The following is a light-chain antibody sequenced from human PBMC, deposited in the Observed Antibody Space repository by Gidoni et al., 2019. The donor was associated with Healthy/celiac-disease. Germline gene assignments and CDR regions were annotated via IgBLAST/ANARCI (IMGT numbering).Light chain of an antibody. Sequence: IQMTQSPSSLSASVGDRVTITCRASQSISSYLNWYQQKPGKAPKLLIYAAFSLQSGVPSRFSGSGSGTDFTLTISSLQPEDFATYYCQQSYSTPMCSLGQGTKLEIK. CDR3: QQSYSTPMCS. CDR1: QSISSY. J-gene: IGKJ2*04. CDR2: AAF. V-gene: IGKV1-39*01.